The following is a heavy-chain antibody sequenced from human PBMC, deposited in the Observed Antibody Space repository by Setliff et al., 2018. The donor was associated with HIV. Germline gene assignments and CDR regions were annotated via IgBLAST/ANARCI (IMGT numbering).Heavy chain of an antibody. D-gene: IGHD4-4*01. CDR3: ARDRSLTDYSNFGFDY. J-gene: IGHJ4*02. Sequence: PGESLKISCAASGFTFSSYSMHWVRQAPGKGLEWVAVISNNGRSKYYADSVKGRFTISRDNSKNTLYLQMNSLRPEDTAVFYCARDRSLTDYSNFGFDYWGQGTPVTVSS. CDR1: GFTFSSYS. V-gene: IGHV3-30*04. CDR2: ISNNGRSK.